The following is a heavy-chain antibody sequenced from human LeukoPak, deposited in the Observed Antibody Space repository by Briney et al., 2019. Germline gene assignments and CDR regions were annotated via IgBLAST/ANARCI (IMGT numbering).Heavy chain of an antibody. CDR3: VRQPDSARYGFDY. D-gene: IGHD1-26*01. Sequence: SGGSLRLSCAASGFTFTNYDMHWVRQPTGKGLEWVSAIGSSGDTYYLDSVKGRFTISREGVTSSLYLQMSSLRAEDTAVYYCVRQPDSARYGFDYWGQGSLVTVSS. V-gene: IGHV3-13*01. CDR2: IGSSGDT. CDR1: GFTFTNYD. J-gene: IGHJ4*02.